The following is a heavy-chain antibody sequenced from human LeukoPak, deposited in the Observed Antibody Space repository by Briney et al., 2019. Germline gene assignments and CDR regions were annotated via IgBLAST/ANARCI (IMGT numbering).Heavy chain of an antibody. D-gene: IGHD6-19*01. CDR3: ARAVAGSGWPDDAFDI. V-gene: IGHV4-59*01. CDR2: IYYSGST. CDR1: GDSISSYY. Sequence: SETLSLTCTVSGDSISSYYWSWIRQPPGKGLEWIGYIYYSGSTNYNPSLKSRVTISVDTSKNQFSLKLSSVTAADTAVYYCARAVAGSGWPDDAFDIWGQGTMVTVSS. J-gene: IGHJ3*02.